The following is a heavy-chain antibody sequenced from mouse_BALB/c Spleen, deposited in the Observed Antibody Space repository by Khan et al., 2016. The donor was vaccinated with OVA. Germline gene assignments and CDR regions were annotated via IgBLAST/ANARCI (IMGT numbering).Heavy chain of an antibody. CDR3: AREEALYYFDY. D-gene: IGHD3-2*02. Sequence: QVRLQQSGAELVRPGASVKLSCKTSGYIFTSYWIHWVKQRSGQGLEWIARIYPGTDNTYYTEKVKDRATLTADKSSSTAYLQLSSLKSEDSAVYFCAREEALYYFDYRGQGNTLKVPS. CDR1: GYIFTSYW. J-gene: IGHJ2*01. CDR2: IYPGTDNT. V-gene: IGHV1S132*01.